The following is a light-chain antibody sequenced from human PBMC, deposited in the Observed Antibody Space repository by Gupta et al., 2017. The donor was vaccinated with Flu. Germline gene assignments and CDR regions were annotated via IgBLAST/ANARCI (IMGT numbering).Light chain of an antibody. Sequence: QSLLTQPPSVPGTPGQRVTISCSGSNSNIGRNNVNWYQQLPGSAPRVLIYTNNQRPSAVPDRFTGSKSDTAASLAITGLRSEDEADYFCAAWDDSLSGWVFGGGTKLTVL. J-gene: IGLJ3*02. CDR3: AAWDDSLSGWV. CDR1: NSNIGRNN. CDR2: TNN. V-gene: IGLV1-44*01.